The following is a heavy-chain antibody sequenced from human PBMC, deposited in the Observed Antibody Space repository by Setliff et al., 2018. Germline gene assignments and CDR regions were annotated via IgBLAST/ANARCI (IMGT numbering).Heavy chain of an antibody. D-gene: IGHD2-15*01. Sequence: PSETLSLTCAVYGGSFSGYYWSWIRQPPGKGLEWIGEINHSGSTNYNPSLKSRVIISVDTSKNQFSLKLSSVTAADTAVYYCARKKTVYWYYGMDVWGQGTTVTVSS. J-gene: IGHJ6*02. CDR1: GGSFSGYY. CDR3: ARKKTVYWYYGMDV. CDR2: INHSGST. V-gene: IGHV4-34*01.